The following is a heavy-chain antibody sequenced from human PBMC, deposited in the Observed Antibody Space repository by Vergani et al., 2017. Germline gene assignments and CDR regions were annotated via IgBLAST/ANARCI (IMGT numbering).Heavy chain of an antibody. CDR2: ISYDGSNK. V-gene: IGHV3-30*18. D-gene: IGHD2-2*01. Sequence: QVQLVESGGGVVQPGRSLRLSCAASGFTFSSYGMHWVRQAPGKGLEWVAVISYDGSNKYYADSVKGRFTISRDNSKNTLYLQMNSLRAEDTAVYYCAKDLDCSSTSCYKGTEEGYYYYYGMDVWGQGTTVTVSS. CDR1: GFTFSSYG. CDR3: AKDLDCSSTSCYKGTEEGYYYYYGMDV. J-gene: IGHJ6*02.